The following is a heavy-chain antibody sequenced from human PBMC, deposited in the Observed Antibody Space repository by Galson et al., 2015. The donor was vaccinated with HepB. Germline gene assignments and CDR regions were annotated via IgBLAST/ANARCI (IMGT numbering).Heavy chain of an antibody. CDR3: ARDRYGDYLVDY. CDR1: GFTFSSYA. CDR2: ISSSSSTI. J-gene: IGHJ4*02. V-gene: IGHV3-48*02. Sequence: SLRLSCAASGFTFSSYAMHWVRQAPGKGLEWVSYISSSSSTIYYADSVEGRFTISRDTAKNSLYLQMNSLRDEDTAVYYCARDRYGDYLVDYWGQGALVTVSS. D-gene: IGHD4-17*01.